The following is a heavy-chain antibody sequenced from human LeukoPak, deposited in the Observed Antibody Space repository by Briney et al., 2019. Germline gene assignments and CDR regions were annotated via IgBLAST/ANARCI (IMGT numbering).Heavy chain of an antibody. D-gene: IGHD1-1*01. CDR2: INHSGST. J-gene: IGHJ4*02. Sequence: PSETLSLTCAVYGGSFSGYYWSWIRQPPGKGLEWIGEINHSGSTNYNPSLKSRVTISVDTSKNQFSLKLSSVTAADTAAYYCARRSSVGTRGGFDYWGQGTLVTVSS. V-gene: IGHV4-34*01. CDR1: GGSFSGYY. CDR3: ARRSSVGTRGGFDY.